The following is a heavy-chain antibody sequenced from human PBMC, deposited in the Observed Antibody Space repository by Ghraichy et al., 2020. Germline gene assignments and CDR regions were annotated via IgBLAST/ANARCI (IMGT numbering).Heavy chain of an antibody. V-gene: IGHV3-23*01. Sequence: LSLTCAASGFTFSTYGMSWVRQAPAKGLEWVSSIGGSGDYTYYADSVKGRFTISRDNSKNTLDLQMNSLRAEDTAVYYCAKSSRHGAYETYYFDYWGQGTLVTVSS. CDR2: IGGSGDYT. D-gene: IGHD4/OR15-4a*01. J-gene: IGHJ4*02. CDR1: GFTFSTYG. CDR3: AKSSRHGAYETYYFDY.